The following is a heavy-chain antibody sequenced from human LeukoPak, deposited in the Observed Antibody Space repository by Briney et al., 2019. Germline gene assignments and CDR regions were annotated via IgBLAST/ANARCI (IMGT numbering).Heavy chain of an antibody. D-gene: IGHD6-6*01. CDR1: SGSISNYY. V-gene: IGHV4-38-2*02. Sequence: PSETLSLTCTVSSGSISNYYWNWIRQPPGKGLEWIGSIYHSGSTYYNPSLKSRVTISVDTSKNQFSLKLSSVTAADTAVYYCARGLQLVEGPFFFDYWGQGTLVTVSS. CDR3: ARGLQLVEGPFFFDY. CDR2: IYHSGST. J-gene: IGHJ4*02.